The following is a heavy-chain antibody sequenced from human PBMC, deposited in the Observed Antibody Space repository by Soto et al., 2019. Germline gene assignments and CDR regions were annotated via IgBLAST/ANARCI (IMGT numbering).Heavy chain of an antibody. V-gene: IGHV4-4*07. CDR1: GGSINSYW. CDR2: VYSSGTT. Sequence: SETLSLTCSVSGGSINSYWWSWIRQPAGKGLEWIGRVYSSGTTDYNPSLNSRATVSVETSKNQFSLKLSSVTAADTAVYYCARDIGSYAYGEGYWGQGIQVTVSS. J-gene: IGHJ4*02. CDR3: ARDIGSYAYGEGY. D-gene: IGHD3-10*01.